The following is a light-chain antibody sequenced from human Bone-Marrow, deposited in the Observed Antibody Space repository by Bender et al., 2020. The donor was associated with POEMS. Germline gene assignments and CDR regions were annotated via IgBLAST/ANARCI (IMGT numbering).Light chain of an antibody. V-gene: IGLV1-40*01. CDR2: DST. J-gene: IGLJ1*01. Sequence: QSVLTQPPSVSGAPGQRVTISCTGSSSNIGAGYDVHWYQQVPGTAPKVVIYDSTSRPSGVPDRFSGSKSGTSASLAITVLQAEDEADFYCQSYDSSLSVYVFGTGTKVTVL. CDR3: QSYDSSLSVYV. CDR1: SSNIGAGYD.